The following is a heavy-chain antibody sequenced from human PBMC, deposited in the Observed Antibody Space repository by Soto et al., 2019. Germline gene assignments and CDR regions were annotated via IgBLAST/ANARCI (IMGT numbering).Heavy chain of an antibody. CDR3: ARDGYCSGGSCYSRGAFDI. Sequence: QVQLVQSGAEAKKPGASVKVSCKASGYTFTSYGISWVRQAPGQGLEWMGWISAYNGNTNYAQKLQGRVTMTTDTATSTAYMELRSLRSDDTAVYYCARDGYCSGGSCYSRGAFDIWGQGTMVTVSS. J-gene: IGHJ3*02. D-gene: IGHD2-15*01. CDR2: ISAYNGNT. V-gene: IGHV1-18*01. CDR1: GYTFTSYG.